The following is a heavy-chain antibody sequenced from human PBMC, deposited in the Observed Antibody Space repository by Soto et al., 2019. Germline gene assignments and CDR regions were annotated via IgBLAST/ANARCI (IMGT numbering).Heavy chain of an antibody. CDR1: GFTFSSYD. V-gene: IGHV3-30*18. Sequence: QVQLVESGGGVVQPGRSLRLSCAASGFTFSSYDMHWVRQAPGKGLEWVADISYDGSNKYYADSVKGRFTISRDNSKNTLYLQMNSLRAEDTAVYYCAKDGPYDTTLGAFDIWGQGTMVTVSS. J-gene: IGHJ3*02. D-gene: IGHD3-22*01. CDR3: AKDGPYDTTLGAFDI. CDR2: ISYDGSNK.